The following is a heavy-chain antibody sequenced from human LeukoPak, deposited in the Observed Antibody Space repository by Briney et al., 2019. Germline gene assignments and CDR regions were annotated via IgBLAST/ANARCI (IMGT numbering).Heavy chain of an antibody. CDR2: IWYDGSNK. CDR1: GFTFSSYG. V-gene: IGHV3-33*06. D-gene: IGHD2-15*01. Sequence: GRSLRLSCAASGFTFSSYGMHWVRQAPGKGLDWVAVIWYDGSNKYYADSVKGRFTISRDNSKNTLYLQMNSLRAEDTAVYYCAKDLGYCSGGSCYSYPVGAFDIWGQGTMGTVSS. J-gene: IGHJ3*02. CDR3: AKDLGYCSGGSCYSYPVGAFDI.